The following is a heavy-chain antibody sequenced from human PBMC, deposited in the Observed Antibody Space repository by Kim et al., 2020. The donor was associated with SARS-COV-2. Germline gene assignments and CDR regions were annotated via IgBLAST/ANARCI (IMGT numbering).Heavy chain of an antibody. J-gene: IGHJ4*02. Sequence: GGSLRLSCAASGFTFNTYGMHWVRQAPGKGLEWVAVIPYDGSNKYYADSVKGRFTISRDNSKNTLYLQMNSLRIEDTAVYYCAKSVSGSYFGYDYWGQGTLVTVSS. V-gene: IGHV3-30*18. CDR1: GFTFNTYG. CDR3: AKSVSGSYFGYDY. D-gene: IGHD1-26*01. CDR2: IPYDGSNK.